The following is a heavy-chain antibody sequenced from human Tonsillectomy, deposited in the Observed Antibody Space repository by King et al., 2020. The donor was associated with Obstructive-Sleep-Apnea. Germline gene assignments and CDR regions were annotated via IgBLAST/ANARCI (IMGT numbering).Heavy chain of an antibody. V-gene: IGHV3-21*01. Sequence: VQLVESGGGLVKPGGSLRLSCAASGFTFSSYSMNWVRQAPGKGLEWVSSISSSSSYIYYADSVKGRFTISRDNAKNSLSLQMSSLRAEDTAVYYCARDALASGSGIDYWGQGTLVTVSS. D-gene: IGHD3-10*01. CDR2: ISSSSSYI. CDR3: ARDALASGSGIDY. J-gene: IGHJ4*02. CDR1: GFTFSSYS.